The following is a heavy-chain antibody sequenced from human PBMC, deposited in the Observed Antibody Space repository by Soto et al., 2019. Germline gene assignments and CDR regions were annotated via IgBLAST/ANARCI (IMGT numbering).Heavy chain of an antibody. J-gene: IGHJ3*02. V-gene: IGHV1-18*01. Sequence: QVQLVQSGAEVKKPGASVKVSCKASGYIFIRYGISWVREAPGQGLEWMGWISSYKGNTNYAQKVQGRVTLTTDTPTSTAYMELRSLRSDDTAVYYCARTSYVWGSYRSDDAFDIWGQGTMVTVSS. CDR1: GYIFIRYG. CDR2: ISSYKGNT. CDR3: ARTSYVWGSYRSDDAFDI. D-gene: IGHD3-16*02.